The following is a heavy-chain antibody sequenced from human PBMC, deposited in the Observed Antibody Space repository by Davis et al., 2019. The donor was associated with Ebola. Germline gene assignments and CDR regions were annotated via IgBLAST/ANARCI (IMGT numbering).Heavy chain of an antibody. V-gene: IGHV4-59*01. CDR3: ARGEYDYVWGSLDP. Sequence: PSETLSLTCTVSGGSISSYYWSWIRQPPGKGLEWIEYIYYSGSTNYNPSLKSRVTISVDTSKNQFSLKLSSVTAADTAVYYCARGEYDYVWGSLDPWGQGTLVTVSS. J-gene: IGHJ5*02. CDR2: IYYSGST. CDR1: GGSISSYY. D-gene: IGHD3-16*01.